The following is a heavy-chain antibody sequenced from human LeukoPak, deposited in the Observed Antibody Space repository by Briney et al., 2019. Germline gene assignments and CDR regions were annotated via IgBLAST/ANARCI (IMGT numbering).Heavy chain of an antibody. CDR3: AKDLFPYYDFWSGRDLYYMDV. CDR2: ISGSGGST. D-gene: IGHD3-3*01. Sequence: GGSLRLSCAASGFTFSSYAMSWVRQAPGKGLEWVSAISGSGGSTYYADSVKGRFTISRDNSKNTLYLQMNSLRAEDTAVYYCAKDLFPYYDFWSGRDLYYMDVWGKGTTVTVSS. V-gene: IGHV3-23*01. CDR1: GFTFSSYA. J-gene: IGHJ6*03.